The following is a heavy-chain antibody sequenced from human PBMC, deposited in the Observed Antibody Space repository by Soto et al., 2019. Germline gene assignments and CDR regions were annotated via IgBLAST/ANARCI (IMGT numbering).Heavy chain of an antibody. V-gene: IGHV4-39*02. Sequence: PSETLSLTSPVSGGSISSSSYYWGWIRQPPGKGLEWIGSIYYSGSTYYNPSLKSRVTISVDTSKNQFSLKLSSVTAADTAVYYCARDYDFWSGYYPLDFDLWGRGTLVTVSS. CDR3: ARDYDFWSGYYPLDFDL. J-gene: IGHJ2*01. CDR2: IYYSGST. CDR1: GGSISSSSYY. D-gene: IGHD3-3*01.